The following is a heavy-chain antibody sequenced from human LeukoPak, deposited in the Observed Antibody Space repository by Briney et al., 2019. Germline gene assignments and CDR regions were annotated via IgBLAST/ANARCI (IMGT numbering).Heavy chain of an antibody. D-gene: IGHD6-13*01. CDR3: ARSLRGGAAAANDY. V-gene: IGHV1-69*05. CDR2: IIPIFGTA. Sequence: GASVKVSCKASGGTFSSYAISWVRQAPGQGLEWMGGIIPIFGTANYAQKFQGRVTITTDESTSTAYMELRSLRSDDAAVYYCARSLRGGAAAANDYWGQGTLVTVSS. CDR1: GGTFSSYA. J-gene: IGHJ4*02.